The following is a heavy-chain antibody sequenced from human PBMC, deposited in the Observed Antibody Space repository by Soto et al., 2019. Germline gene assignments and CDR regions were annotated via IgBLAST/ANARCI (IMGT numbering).Heavy chain of an antibody. Sequence: LSLTCTVSGGSISSGDYYWSWIRQPPGKGLEWIGYIYYSGSTYYNPSLKSRVTISVDTSKNQFSLKLSSVTAADTAVYYCARRIAAAGTYEFDPWGQGTLVTVSS. J-gene: IGHJ5*02. CDR1: GGSISSGDYY. D-gene: IGHD6-13*01. CDR2: IYYSGST. V-gene: IGHV4-30-4*01. CDR3: ARRIAAAGTYEFDP.